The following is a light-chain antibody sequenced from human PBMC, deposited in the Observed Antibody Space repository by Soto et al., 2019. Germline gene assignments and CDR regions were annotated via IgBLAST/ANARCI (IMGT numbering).Light chain of an antibody. J-gene: IGKJ4*01. CDR1: QNVGLN. Sequence: EMVLTQSPATLSLSPGESATLSCRASQNVGLNFAWYQQKSGQPPRLLIHTPSSRATGIPARSSGRESRTDFTLTTSSLEPEDIAVYYCQERGRWPRATFGGGTKVEMK. CDR2: TPS. V-gene: IGKV3-11*01. CDR3: QERGRWPRAT.